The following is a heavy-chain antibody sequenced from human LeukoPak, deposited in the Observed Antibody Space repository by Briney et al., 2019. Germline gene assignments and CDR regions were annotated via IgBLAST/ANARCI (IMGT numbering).Heavy chain of an antibody. J-gene: IGHJ4*02. CDR1: GFTFSNYG. CDR3: ANNFDY. Sequence: GRPLRLSCAASGFTFSNYGMHWVRQAPGKGLEWVAVIWHDGSNKYYADSVKGRFTISRDNSKNTLYLQMNSLRAEDTAVYYCANNFDYWGQGTLVTVSS. CDR2: IWHDGSNK. V-gene: IGHV3-33*06.